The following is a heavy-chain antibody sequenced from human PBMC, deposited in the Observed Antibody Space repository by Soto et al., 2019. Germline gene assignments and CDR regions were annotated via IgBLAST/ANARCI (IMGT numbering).Heavy chain of an antibody. J-gene: IGHJ3*02. D-gene: IGHD2-15*01. CDR2: IIPILGIA. V-gene: IGHV1-69*02. CDR3: AREVEGAGLSDAFDI. Sequence: QVQLVQSGAEVKKPGSSVKVSCKASGGTFSSYTISWVRQAPGQGLEWMGRIIPILGIANYAQKFQGRVTITADKSTSTAYMGLSSLRSEDTAVYYCAREVEGAGLSDAFDIWGQGTMVTVSS. CDR1: GGTFSSYT.